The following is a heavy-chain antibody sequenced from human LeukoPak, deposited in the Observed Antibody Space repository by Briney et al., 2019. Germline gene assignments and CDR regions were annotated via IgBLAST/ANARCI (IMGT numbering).Heavy chain of an antibody. CDR2: ISSSSSYI. V-gene: IGHV3-21*01. Sequence: AGGSLILSCAASGFTFSSYSMNWVRQAPGKGLEWVSSISSSSSYIYYADSVKGRFTISRDNAKNSLYLQMNSLRAEDTAVYYCARDTYCSGGSCYYDYWGQGTLVTVSS. D-gene: IGHD2-15*01. CDR3: ARDTYCSGGSCYYDY. CDR1: GFTFSSYS. J-gene: IGHJ4*02.